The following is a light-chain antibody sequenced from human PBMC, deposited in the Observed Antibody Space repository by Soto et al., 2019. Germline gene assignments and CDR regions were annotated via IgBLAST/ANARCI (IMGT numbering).Light chain of an antibody. Sequence: DIQMTQSPSTLSASVGDRVTITCRASQSISNWLAWYQQKPGKAPKLLIYKASSLESGVPSRFSGSGSGTEITLTISSLQSDDFATYDCQQYNSYPYTVGQGTKLEIK. J-gene: IGKJ2*01. V-gene: IGKV1-5*03. CDR3: QQYNSYPYT. CDR1: QSISNW. CDR2: KAS.